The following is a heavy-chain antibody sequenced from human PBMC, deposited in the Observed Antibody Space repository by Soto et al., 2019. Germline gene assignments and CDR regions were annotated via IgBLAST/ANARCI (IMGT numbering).Heavy chain of an antibody. CDR1: GDSISSHY. J-gene: IGHJ2*01. D-gene: IGHD2-2*01. V-gene: IGHV4-59*11. CDR3: ARDRTSVNWYFDL. Sequence: QVQLQESGPGLVKPSETLSLTCTVSGDSISSHYWSWIRQPPGKGLEWIGYIHYTGNTNHNPSLKSRVTISVDTSKNQFSLKLSAVTAADTAVYYCARDRTSVNWYFDLWGRGTLVSVSS. CDR2: IHYTGNT.